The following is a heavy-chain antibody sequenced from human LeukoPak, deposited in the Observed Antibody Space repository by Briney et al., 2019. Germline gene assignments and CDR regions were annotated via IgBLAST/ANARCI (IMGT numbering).Heavy chain of an antibody. CDR1: GFTFSSYA. J-gene: IGHJ4*02. V-gene: IGHV3-30*04. CDR2: ISYDGSSK. CDR3: ARARALINAFDY. Sequence: PGGSLRLSCAASGFTFSSYAMHWVRQAPGKGLEWVAVISYDGSSKYYADSVKGRFTISRDNSKNTLYLQMNSLRAEDTAVYYCARARALINAFDYWGQGTLVTVSS. D-gene: IGHD3-22*01.